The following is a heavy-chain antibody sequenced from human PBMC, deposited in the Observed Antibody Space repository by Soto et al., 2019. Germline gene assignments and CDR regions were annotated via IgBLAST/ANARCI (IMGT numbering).Heavy chain of an antibody. V-gene: IGHV4-39*01. D-gene: IGHD2-21*02. CDR1: GGSISSSSYY. J-gene: IGHJ5*02. CDR3: SRHGRLFGDCLYHWFDP. Sequence: QLQLQESGPGLVKPSETLSLTCTVSGGSISSSSYYWGWIRQPPGKGLEWIGSIYYSGSTYYNPSLKSRVTIAVDTSKNQFPLKLGSVTASGSAVFYCSRHGRLFGDCLYHWFDPWGQGTLVTVSS. CDR2: IYYSGST.